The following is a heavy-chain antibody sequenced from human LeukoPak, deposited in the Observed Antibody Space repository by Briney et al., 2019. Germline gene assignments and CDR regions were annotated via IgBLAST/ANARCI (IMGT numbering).Heavy chain of an antibody. Sequence: GASVKVSCKASGYTFTSYYMHWVRQAPGQGLEWMGIINPSGGSTSYAQKFQGRVTMTRDTSTSTVYMELSSLRSEDTAVYYCARVSSGVPAAMFEGFVNWFDPWGQGTLVTVSS. J-gene: IGHJ5*02. D-gene: IGHD2-2*01. CDR1: GYTFTSYY. CDR3: ARVSSGVPAAMFEGFVNWFDP. V-gene: IGHV1-46*01. CDR2: INPSGGST.